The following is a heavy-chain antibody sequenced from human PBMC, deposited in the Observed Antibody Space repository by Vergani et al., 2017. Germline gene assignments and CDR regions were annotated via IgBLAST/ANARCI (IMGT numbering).Heavy chain of an antibody. CDR2: IIPIFGTA. CDR3: ARALIAAAGTGVGGAFRSFDY. D-gene: IGHD6-13*01. V-gene: IGHV1-69*01. CDR1: GGTFSSYA. J-gene: IGHJ4*02. Sequence: QVQLVQSGAEVKKPGSSVKVSCKASGGTFSSYAISWVRQAPGQGLEWMGGIIPIFGTANYAQKCQGRVTITADESTSTAYMELSSLRSEDTAVYYCARALIAAAGTGVGGAFRSFDYWGQGTLVTVSS.